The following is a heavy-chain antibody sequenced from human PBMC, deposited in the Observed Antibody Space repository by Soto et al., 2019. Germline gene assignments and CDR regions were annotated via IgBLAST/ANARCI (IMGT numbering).Heavy chain of an antibody. V-gene: IGHV3-48*02. CDR3: AKYDSSCYYYRLGAFDI. D-gene: IGHD3-22*01. J-gene: IGHJ3*02. CDR1: GFTFSSYS. Sequence: EVQLVESGGGLVQPGGSLRLSCAASGFTFSSYSMNWVRQAPGKGLEWVSCISSSSSTIYYADSVKGRFTISSDNTKNSLYLQMNSLRDEDTAVYYCAKYDSSCYYYRLGAFDIWGQGTMVTVSS. CDR2: ISSSSSTI.